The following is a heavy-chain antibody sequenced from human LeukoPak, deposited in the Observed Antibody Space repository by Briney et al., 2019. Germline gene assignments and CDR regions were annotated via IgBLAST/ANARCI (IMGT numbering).Heavy chain of an antibody. Sequence: SETLSLTCTVSGGSISSSSYYWGWIRQPPGKGLEWIGSIYYSGSTNYNPSLKSRVTISVDTSKNQFSLKLSSVTAADTAVYYCARDPETGYMDVWGKGTTVTVSS. J-gene: IGHJ6*03. CDR2: IYYSGST. CDR3: ARDPETGYMDV. V-gene: IGHV4-39*07. CDR1: GGSISSSSYY. D-gene: IGHD3-9*01.